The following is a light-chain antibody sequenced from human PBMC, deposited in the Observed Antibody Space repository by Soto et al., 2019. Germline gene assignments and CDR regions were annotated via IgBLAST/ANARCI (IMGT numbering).Light chain of an antibody. CDR2: AES. V-gene: IGKV3-20*01. Sequence: EAVLTQSPGTLSLSPGERATLSCRASQSVTSSYLAWYQQKPGQAPRLLIYAESSRATGIPDRLSGSGSGTDFTLSISRLEPEDFAVYYCQHYGSSVTWTCGQGTKVEI. J-gene: IGKJ1*01. CDR1: QSVTSSY. CDR3: QHYGSSVTWT.